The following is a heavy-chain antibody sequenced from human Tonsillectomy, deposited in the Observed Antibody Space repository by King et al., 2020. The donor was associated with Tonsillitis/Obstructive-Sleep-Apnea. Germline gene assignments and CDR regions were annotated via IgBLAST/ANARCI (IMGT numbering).Heavy chain of an antibody. D-gene: IGHD6-19*01. V-gene: IGHV3-30*15. J-gene: IGHJ4*02. Sequence: VQLVESGGGVVQPGRSLRLSCAASGFTFSGYAVHWVRQAPGKGLEWVAVISYDGSNKYYADPVKGRFTISRDNSKNTLYLQMSSLRAEDTAVYYCARDRRIAVAGLFDYWGQGTLVTVSS. CDR2: ISYDGSNK. CDR3: ARDRRIAVAGLFDY. CDR1: GFTFSGYA.